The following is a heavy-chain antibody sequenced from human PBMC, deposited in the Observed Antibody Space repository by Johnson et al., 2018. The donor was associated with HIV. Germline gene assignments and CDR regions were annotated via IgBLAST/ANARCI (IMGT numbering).Heavy chain of an antibody. J-gene: IGHJ3*02. CDR1: GFTVGSDY. CDR3: ARVSVPDAFDI. CDR2: IYSGGST. D-gene: IGHD6-19*01. V-gene: IGHV3-66*01. Sequence: EVQLVESGGGLVQPGGSLRLSCAASGFTVGSDYMSWVRQAPGKGLEWVSVIYSGGSTYYADYVKGRCSISRDNSKNTLYLQMNSLRAEDTTVYYCARVSVPDAFDIWGQWTMVTVSS.